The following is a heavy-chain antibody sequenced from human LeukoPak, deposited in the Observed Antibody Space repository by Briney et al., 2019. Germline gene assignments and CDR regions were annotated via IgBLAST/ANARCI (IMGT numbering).Heavy chain of an antibody. CDR3: AREPVVTATFDY. J-gene: IGHJ4*02. V-gene: IGHV4-30-4*08. D-gene: IGHD2-21*02. Sequence: SETLSLTCTVSGGSISSGDYYWSWIRQPPGKGLEWIGYIYYSGSTYYNPSLKSRVTISVDTSKNQFSLKLSSVTAADTAVYYCAREPVVTATFDYWGQGTLVTVSS. CDR1: GGSISSGDYY. CDR2: IYYSGST.